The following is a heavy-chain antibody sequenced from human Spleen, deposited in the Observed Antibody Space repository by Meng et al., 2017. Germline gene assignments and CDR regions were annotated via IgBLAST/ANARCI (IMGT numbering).Heavy chain of an antibody. J-gene: IGHJ4*02. CDR2: IVSDGGIT. D-gene: IGHD3-3*01. CDR1: GFTFSSYW. V-gene: IGHV3-74*01. CDR3: ARDLAWVLFDY. Sequence: GESLKISCAASGFTFSSYWMSWVRQAPGKGLEWISRIVSDGGITTYADSVKGRFTVSRDNAKNTLYLQMNSLGADDTAVYYCARDLAWVLFDYWGQGALVTVSS.